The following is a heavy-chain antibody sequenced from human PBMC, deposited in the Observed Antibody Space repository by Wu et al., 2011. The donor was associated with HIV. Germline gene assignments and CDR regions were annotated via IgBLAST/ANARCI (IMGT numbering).Heavy chain of an antibody. V-gene: IGHV1-2*02. CDR1: GYTFTGYY. J-gene: IGHJ3*02. Sequence: VQSGREMKKPGASVKVSCKASGYTFTGYYLHWVRQAPGQGLEWMGWINLNSGGTNYSQRFQGRVTMTRDTSISTAYMELSRLRSDDTAVYYCARGTFYYDSSGSGAFDIWGQGTMVTVSS. CDR3: ARGTFYYDSSGSGAFDI. D-gene: IGHD3-22*01. CDR2: INLNSGGT.